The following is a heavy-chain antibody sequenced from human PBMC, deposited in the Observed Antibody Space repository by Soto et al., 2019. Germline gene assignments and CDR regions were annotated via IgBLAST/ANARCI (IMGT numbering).Heavy chain of an antibody. Sequence: GGSLRLSCATSGFTFSTYDMHWVRQAPGKGLEWLAVISYGSNEYYAQSVKGRFTISRDNSKNTLFLQMNSLRTEDTAVYYCALPPEAAGTFDAFDIWGQGTMVTVSS. CDR2: ISYGSNE. D-gene: IGHD6-13*01. CDR1: GFTFSTYD. CDR3: ALPPEAAGTFDAFDI. J-gene: IGHJ3*02. V-gene: IGHV3-30*03.